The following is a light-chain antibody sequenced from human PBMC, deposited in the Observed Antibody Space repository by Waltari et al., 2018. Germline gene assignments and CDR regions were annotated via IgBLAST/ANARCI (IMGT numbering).Light chain of an antibody. CDR3: QQYNYWPQT. CDR2: ATS. CDR1: QSVYSS. V-gene: IGKV3-15*01. J-gene: IGKJ1*01. Sequence: EIVMTQSPTTLSVSPGGRVTLSCRASQSVYSSLAWYQQKPGQAPRLLIYATSTRATGIPARFSGSGSGTDYTLTISSLQSEDFAVYYCQQYNYWPQTFGQGTKVEIK.